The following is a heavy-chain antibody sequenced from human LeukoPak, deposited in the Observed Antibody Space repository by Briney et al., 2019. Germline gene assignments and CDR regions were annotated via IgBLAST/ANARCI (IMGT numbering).Heavy chain of an antibody. CDR1: GGSFSGYY. CDR3: ARGRSGWSPFDY. D-gene: IGHD6-19*01. CDR2: INHSGST. Sequence: SETLSLTCAVYGGSFSGYYWSWIRQPPGKELEWIGEINHSGSTNCNPSLKSRVTISVDTSKNQFSLKLSSVTAADTAVYYCARGRSGWSPFDYWGQGTLVTVSS. V-gene: IGHV4-34*01. J-gene: IGHJ4*02.